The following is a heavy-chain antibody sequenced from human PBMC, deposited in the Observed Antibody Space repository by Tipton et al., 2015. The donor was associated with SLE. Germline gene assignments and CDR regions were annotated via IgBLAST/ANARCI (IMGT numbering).Heavy chain of an antibody. CDR1: GGFFCGLS. J-gene: IGHJ4*02. V-gene: IGHV4-34*01. CDR2: INHIGGT. Sequence: TLSLTCAVYGGFFCGLSCSWIRRPPGKGLVWLGEINHIGGTNYNPSLKSRVTMSVDTSKNQFSLKLSSVTAADTAGYYCARSAGYGSSWSQFDYWGQGTLVTVSS. CDR3: ARSAGYGSSWSQFDY. D-gene: IGHD6-13*01.